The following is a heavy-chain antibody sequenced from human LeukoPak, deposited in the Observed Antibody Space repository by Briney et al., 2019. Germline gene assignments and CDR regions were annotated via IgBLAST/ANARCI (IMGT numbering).Heavy chain of an antibody. D-gene: IGHD4-11*01. V-gene: IGHV1-46*01. Sequence: GDSVKVSCKASGYTFTSYYMHWVRQAPGQGLEWMGIINPSGGSTSYAQKFQGRVTMTRDTSISTAYMELSRLRSDDTAVYYCARIASYSMDYWGQGTLVTVSS. CDR1: GYTFTSYY. CDR2: INPSGGST. CDR3: ARIASYSMDY. J-gene: IGHJ4*02.